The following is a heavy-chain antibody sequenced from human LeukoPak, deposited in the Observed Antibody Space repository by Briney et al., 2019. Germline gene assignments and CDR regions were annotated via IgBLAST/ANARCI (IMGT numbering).Heavy chain of an antibody. Sequence: GGSLRLSCAASRFIFSKFAMLWFRQAPGKGLEGVSSIGGTGSDTYYADPVKGRFTVSRDNSGNTLYLHMNSLTVDDTAVYYCAKDATPYNATWDYIDHWGQGTLVTVSS. CDR2: IGGTGSDT. D-gene: IGHD5-24*01. CDR3: AKDATPYNATWDYIDH. CDR1: RFIFSKFA. V-gene: IGHV3-23*01. J-gene: IGHJ4*02.